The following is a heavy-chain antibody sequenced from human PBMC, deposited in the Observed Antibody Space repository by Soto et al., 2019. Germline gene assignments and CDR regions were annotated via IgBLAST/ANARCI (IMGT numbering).Heavy chain of an antibody. CDR3: ARTGAVAAPAGY. J-gene: IGHJ4*02. Sequence: GGSLRLSCAASGFTFSDYYMTWIRQAPGKGLERVSYISSGSTYTNYTDSVKGRFTISRDNAKNSLYLQMDSLRAEDTAVYYCARTGAVAAPAGYWGQGTLVTVSS. D-gene: IGHD6-19*01. CDR1: GFTFSDYY. CDR2: ISSGSTYT. V-gene: IGHV3-11*03.